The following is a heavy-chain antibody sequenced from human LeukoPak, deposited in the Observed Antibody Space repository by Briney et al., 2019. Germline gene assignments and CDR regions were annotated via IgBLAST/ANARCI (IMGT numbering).Heavy chain of an antibody. CDR3: ARQSTRGVRGVSLLDP. CDR1: GGTFSSYT. V-gene: IGHV1-69*06. Sequence: ASVKVSCKASGGTFSSYTISWVRQAPGQGLEWMGGIIPLFGTPDYAQKFQDRLTITADKSTSTAYMELSSLRSEDTAVYYCARQSTRGVRGVSLLDPWGQGTLVTVSS. D-gene: IGHD3-10*01. CDR2: IIPLFGTP. J-gene: IGHJ5*02.